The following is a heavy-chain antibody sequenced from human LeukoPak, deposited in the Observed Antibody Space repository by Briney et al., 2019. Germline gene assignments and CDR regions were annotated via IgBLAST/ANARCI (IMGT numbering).Heavy chain of an antibody. D-gene: IGHD3-3*01. CDR3: ARDQSVDS. CDR2: IISAGTSI. Sequence: GGSLRLSCAASGFTFSTYTMHWVRQAPGKGLEWVSSIISAGTSIYYADSVKGRFTISRDNAKSSLYLQLNSLRAEDTAVYYCARDQSVDSWGQGTLVTVSS. CDR1: GFTFSTYT. V-gene: IGHV3-21*01. J-gene: IGHJ4*02.